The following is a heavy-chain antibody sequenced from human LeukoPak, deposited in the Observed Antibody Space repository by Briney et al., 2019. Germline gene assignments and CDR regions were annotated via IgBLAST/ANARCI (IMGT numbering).Heavy chain of an antibody. Sequence: GASVKVSCKASGYTFTGYYIHWVRQAPGQGLEWMGWINTNSGGTNYAQKFQGRVTMTRDTSISTVYMELSRLRSDDTAVYYCARDRTLTPWFDPWGQGTLVTVSS. CDR3: ARDRTLTPWFDP. CDR1: GYTFTGYY. CDR2: INTNSGGT. V-gene: IGHV1-2*02. J-gene: IGHJ5*02.